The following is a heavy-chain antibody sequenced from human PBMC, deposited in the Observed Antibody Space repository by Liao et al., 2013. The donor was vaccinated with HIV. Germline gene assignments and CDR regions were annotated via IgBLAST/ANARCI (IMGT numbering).Heavy chain of an antibody. CDR1: GGSFSDYY. Sequence: QVQLQQWGAGLLKPSETLSLTCAVYGGSFSDYYWSWIRQPPGKGLECLGEFNPSGSPNYNPSLKSRVTISVDTSKNQFSLNLRSVTAADTAVYYCARGRPRGAWGFWIFWGQGDKWSASLQ. J-gene: IGHJ3*01. CDR3: ARGRPRGAWGFWIF. CDR2: FNPSGSP. V-gene: IGHV4-34*01. D-gene: IGHD2-2*03.